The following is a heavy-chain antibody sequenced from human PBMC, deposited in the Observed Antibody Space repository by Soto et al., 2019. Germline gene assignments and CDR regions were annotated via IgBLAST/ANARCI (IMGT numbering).Heavy chain of an antibody. CDR2: IWYDGSNK. CDR3: ARFTMVRGVFDY. V-gene: IGHV3-33*01. J-gene: IGHJ4*02. CDR1: GFTFSSYG. Sequence: QVQLVESGGGVVQPGRSLRLSCAASGFTFSSYGMHWVRQAPGKGLEWVAVIWYDGSNKYYVDSVKGRFTISRDNSKNTLYLQMNSLRAEDTAVYYCARFTMVRGVFDYWGQGTLVTVSS. D-gene: IGHD3-10*01.